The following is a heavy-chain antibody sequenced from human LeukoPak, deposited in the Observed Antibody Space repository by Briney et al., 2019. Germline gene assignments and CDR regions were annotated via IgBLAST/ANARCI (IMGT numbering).Heavy chain of an antibody. Sequence: GGSLRLSCAASGFTFSSYAMHWVRQAPGKGLEYVSAISSNGGSTYYANSVKGRFTISGDNSKNTLYLQMGSLRAEDMAVYYCARDGFFSGRVTFGGLIVYFDYWGQGTLVTVSS. V-gene: IGHV3-64*01. CDR1: GFTFSSYA. D-gene: IGHD3-16*02. CDR3: ARDGFFSGRVTFGGLIVYFDY. J-gene: IGHJ4*02. CDR2: ISSNGGST.